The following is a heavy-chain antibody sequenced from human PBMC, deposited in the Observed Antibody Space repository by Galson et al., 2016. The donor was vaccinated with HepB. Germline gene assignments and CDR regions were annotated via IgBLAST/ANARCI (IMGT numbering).Heavy chain of an antibody. CDR3: AREDSSGWDYDAFDI. J-gene: IGHJ3*02. D-gene: IGHD6-19*01. V-gene: IGHV3-11*01. CDR2: IRSSGSTM. Sequence: WIRQAPGKGLEWVSTIRSSGSTMYYADSVKGRFTISRDNAKNSLYLQMNNLRAEDTAVYYCAREDSSGWDYDAFDIWGQGTMVTVSS.